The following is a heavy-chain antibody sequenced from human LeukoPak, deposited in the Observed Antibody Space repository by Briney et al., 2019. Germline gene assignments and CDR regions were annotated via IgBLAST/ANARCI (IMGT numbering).Heavy chain of an antibody. CDR3: AKAPVTTCSGAYCYPFDY. CDR1: GFTFSSYG. J-gene: IGHJ4*02. CDR2: IRYDGSNK. Sequence: GGSLRLSCAAPGFTFSSYGMHWVRQAPGKGLEWVAFIRYDGSNKYYADSVKGRFTISRDNSKNTLYLQMNSLRAEDTAVYYCAKAPVTTCSGAYCYPFDYWGQGTLVTVSS. D-gene: IGHD2-21*01. V-gene: IGHV3-30*02.